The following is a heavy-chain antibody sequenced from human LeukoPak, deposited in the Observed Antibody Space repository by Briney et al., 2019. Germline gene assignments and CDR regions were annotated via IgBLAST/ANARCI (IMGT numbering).Heavy chain of an antibody. J-gene: IGHJ4*02. CDR1: GGSISSSSYY. CDR3: ARDREGIVRY. D-gene: IGHD3-10*01. V-gene: IGHV4-39*07. CDR2: IYYSGST. Sequence: ASETLSLTCTVSGGSISSSSYYWGWIRQPPGKGLEWIGSIYYSGSTYYNPSLKSRVTISVETSKNQFSLKLSSVTAADTAVYYCARDREGIVRYWGQGTLVTVSS.